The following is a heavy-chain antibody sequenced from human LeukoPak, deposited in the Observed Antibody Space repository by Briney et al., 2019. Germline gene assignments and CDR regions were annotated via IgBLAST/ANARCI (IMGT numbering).Heavy chain of an antibody. V-gene: IGHV3-15*01. CDR3: TTDRGIAVRPVFDY. CDR1: GISFRNAW. CDR2: VKSKSDGGTI. Sequence: GGSLRLSCAASGISFRNAWMSWVRQAPGKGLEWVGRVKSKSDGGTIDYAAPVKGRFAISTDDSKVTLCLQMNSPQIEDTGVYYCTTDRGIAVRPVFDYWGQGTLVTVSS. D-gene: IGHD6-6*01. J-gene: IGHJ4*02.